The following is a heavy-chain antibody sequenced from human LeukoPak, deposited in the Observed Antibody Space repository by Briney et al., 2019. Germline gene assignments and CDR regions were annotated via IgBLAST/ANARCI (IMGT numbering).Heavy chain of an antibody. Sequence: GGSLRLSCAASGFTFSSYAMHWVRQAPGKGLEWVAVISYDGSNKYYADSVKGRFTIPRDNSKNTLYLQMNSLRAEDTAVYYCARELDYYDSSGPPFDYWGQGTLVTVSS. CDR3: ARELDYYDSSGPPFDY. V-gene: IGHV3-30*01. CDR2: ISYDGSNK. J-gene: IGHJ4*02. D-gene: IGHD3-22*01. CDR1: GFTFSSYA.